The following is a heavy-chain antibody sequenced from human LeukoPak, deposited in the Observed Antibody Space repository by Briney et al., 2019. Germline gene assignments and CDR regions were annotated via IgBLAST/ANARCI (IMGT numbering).Heavy chain of an antibody. V-gene: IGHV3-30*04. D-gene: IGHD6-13*01. Sequence: GGSLRLSCAASGFTFSSYAMHWVRQAPGKGLEWVAVISYDGSNKYYADSVKGRFTISRDNSKNTLYLQMNSRRAEETAVYYCGREGLYSSTLTAFDIWGQGTMVTVSS. J-gene: IGHJ3*02. CDR2: ISYDGSNK. CDR3: GREGLYSSTLTAFDI. CDR1: GFTFSSYA.